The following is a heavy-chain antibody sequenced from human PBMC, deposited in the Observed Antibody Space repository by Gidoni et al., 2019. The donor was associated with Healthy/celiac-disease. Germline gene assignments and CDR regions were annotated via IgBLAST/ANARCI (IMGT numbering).Heavy chain of an antibody. J-gene: IGHJ5*02. CDR2: IWYDGSTK. D-gene: IGHD2-2*01. V-gene: IGHV3-33*01. CDR1: GVTFSSDG. Sequence: QVQLVESGGGVVQPGRSLRLSCAASGVTFSSDGMHWVRQAPGKGLEVVAVIWYDGSTKYYADSVKGRFTISRDNSKNTLYLQMNSLRAEDTAVYYCARDSALGYCSSTSCSNWFDPWGQGTLVTVSS. CDR3: ARDSALGYCSSTSCSNWFDP.